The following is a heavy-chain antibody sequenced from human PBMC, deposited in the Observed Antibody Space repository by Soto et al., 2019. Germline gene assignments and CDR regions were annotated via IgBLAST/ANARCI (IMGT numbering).Heavy chain of an antibody. D-gene: IGHD3-22*01. CDR1: GFTVSSNY. V-gene: IGHV3-66*01. J-gene: IGHJ5*02. CDR2: IYSGGTT. Sequence: EVQLVESGGGLVQPGGSLRLSCAASGFTVSSNYMSWVRQAPGKGLEWVSVIYSGGTTYYADSVKGRFTISRDNAKNTLYLQKNSLRAEDTAVYYCARKGASSDYRGWFEPWGQGTLVSVSS. CDR3: ARKGASSDYRGWFEP.